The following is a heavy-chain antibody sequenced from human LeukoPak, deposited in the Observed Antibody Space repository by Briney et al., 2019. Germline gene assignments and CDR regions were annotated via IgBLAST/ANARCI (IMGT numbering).Heavy chain of an antibody. V-gene: IGHV3-53*01. CDR1: GFTFSTNY. J-gene: IGHJ4*02. D-gene: IGHD4-17*01. Sequence: GGSLRLSCAASGFTFSTNYMSWVRQAPGQGLEWVSVIYSGDITYYADPVKCRFTISTHNSENTLYLHMNSLRAEHTAVYYCARVTVTTTSDYFDYWGQGTLVTVSS. CDR2: IYSGDIT. CDR3: ARVTVTTTSDYFDY.